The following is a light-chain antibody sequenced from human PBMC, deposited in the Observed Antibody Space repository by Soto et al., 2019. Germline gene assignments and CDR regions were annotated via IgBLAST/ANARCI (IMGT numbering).Light chain of an antibody. CDR2: EGI. V-gene: IGLV2-23*01. CDR3: CSYVGATTYV. Sequence: QSVLTHPASVSVSPGQSITISCTGTSSTVGGFNVVSWYQQHPGKAPKVIIHEGIKRPSGVSNRFSGSNSGSTASLTISGLQAEDEADYYCCSYVGATTYVFGTGPKVTVL. CDR1: SSTVGGFNV. J-gene: IGLJ1*01.